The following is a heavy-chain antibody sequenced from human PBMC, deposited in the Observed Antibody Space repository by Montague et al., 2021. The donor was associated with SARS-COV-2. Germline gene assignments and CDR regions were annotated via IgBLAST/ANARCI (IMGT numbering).Heavy chain of an antibody. CDR1: GGSINHY. CDR2: IYYDGSS. V-gene: IGHV4-59*11. Sequence: SETLSLTCTVSGGSINHYWSWIRQPPGKGLEWIGYIYYDGSSNYNPSLRSRVTISIQTSRNQVSLRLSSVTAADTALYYCARSQWHNWYFDLWGRGTLVTVSS. D-gene: IGHD2-8*01. CDR3: ARSQWHNWYFDL. J-gene: IGHJ2*01.